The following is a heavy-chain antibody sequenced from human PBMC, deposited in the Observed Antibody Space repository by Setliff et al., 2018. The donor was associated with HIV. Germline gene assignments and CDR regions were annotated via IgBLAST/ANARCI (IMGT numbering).Heavy chain of an antibody. D-gene: IGHD3-22*01. CDR2: IYQNGNT. Sequence: SETLSLTCSVSGYFISNGYYWGWIRQPPGRGLEWVGTIYQNGNTYYSPSLESRVSVSMDMSRNQFSVKLNSATAADTAVYYCARQAWHYDRDGYFIDYWGQGKLVTVSA. V-gene: IGHV4-38-2*02. CDR3: ARQAWHYDRDGYFIDY. J-gene: IGHJ4*02. CDR1: GYFISNGYY.